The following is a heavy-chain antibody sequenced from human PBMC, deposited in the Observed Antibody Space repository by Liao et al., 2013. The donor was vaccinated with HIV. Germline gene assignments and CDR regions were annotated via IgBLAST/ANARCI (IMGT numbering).Heavy chain of an antibody. V-gene: IGHV4-34*02. CDR3: YYMDV. CDR2: INYEGIV. D-gene: IGHD3-3*01. Sequence: QVQLQQWGSPIVRPSETLSRTCAVYGGSFTSFYWNWIRQSPGRGPEWIGEINYEGIVSYNPSLHIPSVTAADTAIYFCARGRPHYDAWTVYNDYYYYMDVWDKGATVTV. CDR1: GGSFTSFY. J-gene: IGHJ6*03.